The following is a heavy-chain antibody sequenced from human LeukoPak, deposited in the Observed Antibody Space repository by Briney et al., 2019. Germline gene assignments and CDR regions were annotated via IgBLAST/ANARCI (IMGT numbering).Heavy chain of an antibody. Sequence: PGGSLRLSCAASGFTFSSYAMSWVRQPPGKGLEWVSVISCSGDRTFYAVSVKGRFTISRDNSTNTLYLQMNSLRAEDTAVYYCAKCFSSSANSVGDYWGQGTLVTVSS. J-gene: IGHJ4*02. V-gene: IGHV3-23*01. CDR3: AKCFSSSANSVGDY. CDR2: ISCSGDRT. D-gene: IGHD3-22*01. CDR1: GFTFSSYA.